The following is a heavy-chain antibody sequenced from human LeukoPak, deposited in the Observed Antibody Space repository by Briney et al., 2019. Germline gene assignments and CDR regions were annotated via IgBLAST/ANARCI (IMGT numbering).Heavy chain of an antibody. D-gene: IGHD5-12*01. CDR1: GFTFSIYA. V-gene: IGHV3-30*01. J-gene: IGHJ4*02. CDR2: ISYDGSNK. CDR3: ASNGAPSGYAFGY. Sequence: GSSLRLSCAAWGFTFSIYAMQWVRQGSGRGLEGVAVISYDGSNKYYADSVKGRFTISRDNSKNTLYLQMNSLRAEDTAVYYCASNGAPSGYAFGYWGQGTLVTVSS.